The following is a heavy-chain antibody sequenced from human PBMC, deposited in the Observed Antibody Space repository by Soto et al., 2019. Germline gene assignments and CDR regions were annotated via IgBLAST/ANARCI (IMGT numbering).Heavy chain of an antibody. V-gene: IGHV3-23*01. J-gene: IGHJ3*01. CDR1: GLTFSDYP. D-gene: IGHD1-26*01. Sequence: EVHLLQSGGGLVQPGGSLRLSCAVSGLTFSDYPMDWVRQPPGKGLEWISRISGTSISTYYADSVKGRFTISRDNSNNTLYLEMGDLRGEDTAVYYCAKPQGGSYAAFDVWGQGTRVTVSA. CDR3: AKPQGGSYAAFDV. CDR2: ISGTSIST.